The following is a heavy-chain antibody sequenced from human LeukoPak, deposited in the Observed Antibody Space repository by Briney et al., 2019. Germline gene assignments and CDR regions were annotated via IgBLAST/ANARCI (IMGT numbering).Heavy chain of an antibody. V-gene: IGHV3-30*18. CDR2: ISYDGSNK. D-gene: IGHD1-26*01. J-gene: IGHJ4*02. CDR1: GFTFHLYA. CDR3: ANMEWELPSDY. Sequence: GGSLRLSCAASGFTFHLYAMHWVRQAPGKGLEWVAVISYDGSNKYYADSVKGRFTISRDNSKNTLYLQMNSLRADDTAVYYCANMEWELPSDYWGQGTLVTVSS.